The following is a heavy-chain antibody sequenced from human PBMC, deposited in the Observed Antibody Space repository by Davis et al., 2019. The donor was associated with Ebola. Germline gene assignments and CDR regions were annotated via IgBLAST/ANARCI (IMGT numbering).Heavy chain of an antibody. CDR1: GFTFSSYA. CDR2: ISGSGGST. D-gene: IGHD6-13*01. Sequence: GGSLRLSCAASGFTFSSYAMSWVRQVPGKGLEWASAISGSGGSTYYADSVKGRFTISRDNSKNTLYLQMNSLRAEDTAVYYCAGSYSSSWYRIYYYYGMDVWGQGTTVTVSS. CDR3: AGSYSSSWYRIYYYYGMDV. V-gene: IGHV3-23*01. J-gene: IGHJ6*02.